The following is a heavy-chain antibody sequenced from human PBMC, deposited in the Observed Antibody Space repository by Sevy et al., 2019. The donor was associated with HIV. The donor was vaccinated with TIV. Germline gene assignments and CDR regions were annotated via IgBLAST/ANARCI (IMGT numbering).Heavy chain of an antibody. CDR1: GFTFSSYA. V-gene: IGHV3-30-3*01. J-gene: IGHJ4*02. Sequence: EGSLRLSCAASGFTFSSYAMHWVRQAPGKGLEWVAVISYDGSNKYYADSVKGRFTISRDNSKNTLYLQMNSLRAEDTAVYYCARESYSYGYVPYFDYWGQGTLVTVSS. CDR2: ISYDGSNK. D-gene: IGHD5-18*01. CDR3: ARESYSYGYVPYFDY.